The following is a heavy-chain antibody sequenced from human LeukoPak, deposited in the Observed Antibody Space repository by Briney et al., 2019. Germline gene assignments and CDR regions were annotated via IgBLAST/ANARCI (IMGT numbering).Heavy chain of an antibody. Sequence: GGSLRLSCAASKFTFGAYSMNWVRQAPGKGLEWVSSISHSGTPTYYADSVRGRFTISRDNAKNSLYLQMNTLRAEDTAVYYCAKDWRQQLAYWGQGTLVTVSS. D-gene: IGHD6-13*01. CDR3: AKDWRQQLAY. CDR1: KFTFGAYS. J-gene: IGHJ4*02. CDR2: ISHSGTPT. V-gene: IGHV3-21*04.